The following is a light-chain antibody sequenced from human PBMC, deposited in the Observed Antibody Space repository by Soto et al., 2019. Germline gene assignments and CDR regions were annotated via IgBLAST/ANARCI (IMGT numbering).Light chain of an antibody. CDR2: AAS. J-gene: IGKJ2*01. V-gene: IGKV1-9*01. CDR3: QQLNSYPPYT. Sequence: IQLTQSPSSLSASVGDRVTITCRASQGISSSLAWYQQKPGKAPKLLIYAASTLQSGVPSRFSGSGSGTDFTLTISSLQPEDFAPYYCQQLNSYPPYTFGQGTKLEIK. CDR1: QGISSS.